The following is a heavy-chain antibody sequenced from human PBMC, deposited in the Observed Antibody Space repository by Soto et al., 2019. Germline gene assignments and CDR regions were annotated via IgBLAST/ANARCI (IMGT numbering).Heavy chain of an antibody. CDR2: ISYDGSNK. CDR1: GFTFSSYA. J-gene: IGHJ6*02. CDR3: ARESLRYPRYDVYYGMDV. D-gene: IGHD3-16*01. Sequence: GGSLRLSCAASGFTFSSYAMHWVRQAPGKGLEWVAVISYDGSNKYYADSVKGRFTISRDNSKNTLYLQRNSLRAEDTAVYYCARESLRYPRYDVYYGMDVWGQGTTVTVYS. V-gene: IGHV3-30-3*01.